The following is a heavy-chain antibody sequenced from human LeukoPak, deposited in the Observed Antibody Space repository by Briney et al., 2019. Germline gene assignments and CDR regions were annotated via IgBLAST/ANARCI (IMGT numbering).Heavy chain of an antibody. V-gene: IGHV3-33*08. CDR1: GFTSSSYS. J-gene: IGHJ4*02. D-gene: IGHD3-22*01. CDR3: ARSYYYDSSGSHLDY. CDR2: IWYDGSNK. Sequence: GGSLRLSCAASGFTSSSYSMNWVRQAPGKGLEWVAVIWYDGSNKYYADSVKGRFTISRDNSKNTLYLQMNSLRAEDTAVYYCARSYYYDSSGSHLDYWGQGTLVTVSS.